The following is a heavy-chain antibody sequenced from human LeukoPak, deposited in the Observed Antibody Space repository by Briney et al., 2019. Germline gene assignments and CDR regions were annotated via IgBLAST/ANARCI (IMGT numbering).Heavy chain of an antibody. CDR2: IYHSGST. V-gene: IGHV4-30-2*01. Sequence: SETLSLTCTVSGGSISSGGYYWSWIRQPPGKGLEWIGYIYHSGSTYYNPSLKSRVTISVDRSKNQFSLKLSSVTAADTAVYYCARELNWSVDYWGQGTLVTVSS. D-gene: IGHD1-1*01. J-gene: IGHJ4*02. CDR1: GGSISSGGYY. CDR3: ARELNWSVDY.